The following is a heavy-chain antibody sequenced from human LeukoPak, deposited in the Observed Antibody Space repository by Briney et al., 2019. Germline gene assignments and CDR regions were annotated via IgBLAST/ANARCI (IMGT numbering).Heavy chain of an antibody. CDR2: VSGRDDGT. CDR1: GFTFSNYA. V-gene: IGHV3-23*01. D-gene: IGHD6-19*01. Sequence: PGASLRLPCAASGFTFSNYAMYWVRQAPGKGLEWVSAVSGRDDGTYYADSVKGRFTISRDTSKNTLYLQMNSLRAEDTAVYYCAKETYSSGWYPYFDYWGQGTLVTVSS. J-gene: IGHJ4*02. CDR3: AKETYSSGWYPYFDY.